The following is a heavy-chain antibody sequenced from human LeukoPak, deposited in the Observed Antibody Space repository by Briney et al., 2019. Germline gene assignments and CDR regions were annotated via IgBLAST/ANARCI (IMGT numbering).Heavy chain of an antibody. Sequence: SETLSLTCAVYGGSFSGYYWSWIRQPPGKGLEWIGEINHSGSTNYNPSLKSRVTISVDTSKHQFSLKLSSVPAADTAVYYCARGGRGGPFDYWGQGTLVTVSS. CDR2: INHSGST. V-gene: IGHV4-34*01. CDR3: ARGGRGGPFDY. J-gene: IGHJ4*02. CDR1: GGSFSGYY.